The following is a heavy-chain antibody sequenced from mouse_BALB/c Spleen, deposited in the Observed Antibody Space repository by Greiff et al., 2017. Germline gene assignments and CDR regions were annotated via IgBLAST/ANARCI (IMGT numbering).Heavy chain of an antibody. V-gene: IGHV5-4*02. J-gene: IGHJ4*01. CDR2: ISDGGSYT. CDR3: ARDRGYAMDY. CDR1: GFSFSDYY. Sequence: EVQVVESGGGLVKPGGSLKLSCAASGFSFSDYYMHWVRQTPEKRLEWVATISDGGSYTYYPDSVKGRFTISRDNAKNNLYLQMSSLKSEDTAMYYCARDRGYAMDYWGQGTSVTVSS. D-gene: IGHD3-1*01.